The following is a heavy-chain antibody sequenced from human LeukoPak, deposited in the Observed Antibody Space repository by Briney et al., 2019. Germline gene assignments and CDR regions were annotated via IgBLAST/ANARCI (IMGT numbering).Heavy chain of an antibody. J-gene: IGHJ4*02. CDR1: GFIFSNSG. D-gene: IGHD3-10*01. CDR3: ARNSGGRRYYFTE. CDR2: IYTDGSNK. Sequence: GGSLRLSCAASGFIFSNSGMHWVRQAPGKGLEWVTVIYTDGSNKYYADSVKGRFTISRDNSQNTLYLQMNSLRAEDTAVYYCARNSGGRRYYFTEWGQGTLVTVSS. V-gene: IGHV3-33*01.